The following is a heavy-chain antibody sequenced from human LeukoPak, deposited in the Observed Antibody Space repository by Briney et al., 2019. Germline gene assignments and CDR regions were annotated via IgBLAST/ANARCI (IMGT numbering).Heavy chain of an antibody. CDR1: GFTFSSYW. D-gene: IGHD4-11*01. CDR3: ASPGGNYALLGFGY. CDR2: IDSDGSST. V-gene: IGHV3-74*01. Sequence: GGSLTVSCAASGFTFSSYWMHWVRRAPGKGLVWVSRIDSDGSSTSYADSVKGRFTISRDNAKNTLYLQMNSLRAEDTAVYYCASPGGNYALLGFGYWGQGALVTVSS. J-gene: IGHJ4*02.